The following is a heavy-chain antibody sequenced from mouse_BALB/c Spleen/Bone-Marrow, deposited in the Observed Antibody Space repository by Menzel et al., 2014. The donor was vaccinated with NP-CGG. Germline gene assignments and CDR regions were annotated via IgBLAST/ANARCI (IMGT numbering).Heavy chain of an antibody. V-gene: IGHV1-15*01. Sequence: QVQLKHSGAELVRPGASVKLSCKALGYTFXDYEIHWVKQTPEHGLEWIGAIHPGSGGTAYNQKFKGKATLTVDKSSNTAHMELSSLTSEDSAVYYCTRGWDAMDYWGQGTSVTVSS. D-gene: IGHD3-3*01. CDR1: GYTFXDYE. CDR3: TRGWDAMDY. J-gene: IGHJ4*01. CDR2: IHPGSGGT.